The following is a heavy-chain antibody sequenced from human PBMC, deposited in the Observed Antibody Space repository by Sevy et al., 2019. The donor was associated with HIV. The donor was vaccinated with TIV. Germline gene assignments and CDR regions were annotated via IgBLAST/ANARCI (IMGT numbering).Heavy chain of an antibody. CDR1: GYRFTDYW. Sequence: GESLKISCKASGYRFTDYWIGWVRQMPGKGLEWMGIIYPGDSYTTYSPSFQGQVTISVDKSINTAYLQWSSLKTSDTAIFYCARGPRGTLPSYYYYPMDVWGQGTTVTVSS. CDR2: IYPGDSYT. V-gene: IGHV5-51*01. D-gene: IGHD1-1*01. J-gene: IGHJ6*02. CDR3: ARGPRGTLPSYYYYPMDV.